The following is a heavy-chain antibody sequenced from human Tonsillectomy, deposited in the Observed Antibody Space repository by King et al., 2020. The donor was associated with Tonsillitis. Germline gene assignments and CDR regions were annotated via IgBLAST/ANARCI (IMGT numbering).Heavy chain of an antibody. V-gene: IGHV1-69*02. Sequence: QLVQSGAEVKTPGSSVRVSCKTSGGIFSNFTINWVRQAPGQGLEWIGRITPITDEAEYAPQFQGRVTITADTSTTTAYMELSSLRFDDTAVYYCARRDDGGWGQGTQVIVSS. CDR2: ITPITDEA. D-gene: IGHD4-23*01. CDR1: GGIFSNFT. J-gene: IGHJ4*02. CDR3: ARRDDGG.